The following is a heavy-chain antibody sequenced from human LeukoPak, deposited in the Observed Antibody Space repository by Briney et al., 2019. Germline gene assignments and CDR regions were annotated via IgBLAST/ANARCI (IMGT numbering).Heavy chain of an antibody. CDR3: TRTGDPAMVTDY. D-gene: IGHD5-18*01. CDR2: IRSKANSYAT. CDR1: GFTFSGSA. V-gene: IGHV3-73*01. Sequence: GGSLRLSCAVSGFTFSGSAMHWVRQASGKGLEWVGRIRSKANSYATAYAASVKGRFTISGDDSKNTAYLQMNSLKTEDTAVYYCTRTGDPAMVTDYWGQGTLVTVSS. J-gene: IGHJ4*02.